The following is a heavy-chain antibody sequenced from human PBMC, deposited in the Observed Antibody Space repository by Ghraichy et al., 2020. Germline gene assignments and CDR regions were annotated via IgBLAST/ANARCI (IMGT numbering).Heavy chain of an antibody. Sequence: SETLSLTCTVSGGSISSSSYYWGWIRQPPGKGLEWIGSIYYSGSTYYNPSLKSRVTISVDTSKNQFSLKLSSVTAADTAVYYCARGSYGDYRLPFDYWGQGTLVTVSS. CDR2: IYYSGST. CDR3: ARGSYGDYRLPFDY. V-gene: IGHV4-39*07. CDR1: GGSISSSSYY. D-gene: IGHD4-17*01. J-gene: IGHJ4*02.